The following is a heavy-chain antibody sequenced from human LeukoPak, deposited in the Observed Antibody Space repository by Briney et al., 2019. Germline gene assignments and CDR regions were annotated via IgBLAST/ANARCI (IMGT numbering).Heavy chain of an antibody. Sequence: PGGSLRLSCAASGFTLSNYWMSWVRQAPGKGLEWVANIKQDGSETYYVDSVRGRFTFSRDNAENSVYLQMNSLRAEDTAIYYCVRQMVGASFDYWGRGTLVTVSS. J-gene: IGHJ4*02. CDR3: VRQMVGASFDY. V-gene: IGHV3-7*01. CDR2: IKQDGSET. D-gene: IGHD1-26*01. CDR1: GFTLSNYW.